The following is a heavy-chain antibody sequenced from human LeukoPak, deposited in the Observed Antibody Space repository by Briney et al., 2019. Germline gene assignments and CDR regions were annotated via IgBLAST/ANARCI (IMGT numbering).Heavy chain of an antibody. Sequence: GRSLRLSCAASGFTFSSYAMHWVRQAPGKGLEWVAVISYDGSNKYYADSVKGRFTISRDNSKNTLYLQMNSLRAEDTAVYYCARDFYYDSSGYPSPWYYYYYMDVWGKGTTVTVSS. J-gene: IGHJ6*03. V-gene: IGHV3-30*04. CDR1: GFTFSSYA. CDR3: ARDFYYDSSGYPSPWYYYYYMDV. D-gene: IGHD3-22*01. CDR2: ISYDGSNK.